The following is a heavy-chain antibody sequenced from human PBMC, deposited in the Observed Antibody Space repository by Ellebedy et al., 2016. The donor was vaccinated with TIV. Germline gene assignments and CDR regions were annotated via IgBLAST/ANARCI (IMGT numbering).Heavy chain of an antibody. CDR3: ARDGFSGAYYFDS. D-gene: IGHD1-26*01. Sequence: SETLSLTCAVGGPLSTYFWTWIRQPPGKGLEWIGEIHSSGRTNYNPSLKSRVAISVDTSKNQFSLKLSSVTAADTAVYFCARDGFSGAYYFDSWGQGALVTVSS. CDR1: GGPLSTYF. V-gene: IGHV4-34*01. J-gene: IGHJ4*02. CDR2: IHSSGRT.